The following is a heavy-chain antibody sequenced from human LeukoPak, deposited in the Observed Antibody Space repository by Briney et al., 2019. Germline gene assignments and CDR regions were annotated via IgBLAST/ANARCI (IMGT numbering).Heavy chain of an antibody. CDR3: AELGITMIGGV. CDR2: ISSSGSTI. CDR1: GFTFSSYS. V-gene: IGHV3-48*04. Sequence: AGGSLRLSCAASGFTFSSYSMNWVRQAPGKGLEWVSYISSSGSTIYYADSEKGRFTISRDNAKNSLYLQMNSLRAEDTAVYYCAELGITMIGGVWGKGTTVTVSS. D-gene: IGHD3-10*02. J-gene: IGHJ6*04.